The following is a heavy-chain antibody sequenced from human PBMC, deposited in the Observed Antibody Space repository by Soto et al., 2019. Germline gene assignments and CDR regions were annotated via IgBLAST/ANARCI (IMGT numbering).Heavy chain of an antibody. CDR3: ARAATTIAYAMDV. CDR1: GGSIPSVGYS. J-gene: IGHJ6*02. D-gene: IGHD6-25*01. V-gene: IGHV4-30-2*01. CDR2: VYHTGST. Sequence: QLKLQESGSGLVKPSQTLSLTCVVSGGSIPSVGYSWNWIRQPPGKGLEWIGYVYHTGSTFYNPSLNSRGTTSVDRSKNEFSLERISVTAAATAVYFCARAATTIAYAMDVWGPGTTVIVSS.